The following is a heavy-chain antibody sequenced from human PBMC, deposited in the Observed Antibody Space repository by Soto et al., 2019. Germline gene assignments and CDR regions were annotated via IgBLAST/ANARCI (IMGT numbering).Heavy chain of an antibody. V-gene: IGHV4-39*07. CDR2: MYYSGRT. CDR1: SASITSSRHY. D-gene: IGHD3-10*01. J-gene: IGHJ4*02. Sequence: SETLSLTCTVSSASITSSRHYWNWIRQPPGKGLEWIGNMYYSGRTYYNLSLKSRVTISVDTSKNQFSLKLSSVTAADTAVYYCAREPGVWGQGSLVTVSS. CDR3: AREPGV.